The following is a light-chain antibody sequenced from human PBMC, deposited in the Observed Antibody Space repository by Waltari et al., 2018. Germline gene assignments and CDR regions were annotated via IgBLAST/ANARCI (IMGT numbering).Light chain of an antibody. V-gene: IGLV1-44*01. CDR2: SND. CDR3: AAWDNSLNGLYV. J-gene: IGLJ1*01. CDR1: NSNIGSNV. Sequence: QSVLTQPPSASGTPGQRITISCSGSNSNIGSNVVDWYQHLPGTAPKLVIHSNDQRPSGVPDRFSGSKSGSSASLAISGLQSEDEADYHCAAWDNSLNGLYVFGTGTKVTVL.